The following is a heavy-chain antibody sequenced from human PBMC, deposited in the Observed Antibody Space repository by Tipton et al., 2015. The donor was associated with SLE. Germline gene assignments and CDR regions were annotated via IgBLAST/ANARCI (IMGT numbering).Heavy chain of an antibody. D-gene: IGHD3-9*01. V-gene: IGHV4-61*01. CDR1: GDSVSSKSAA. CDR2: IYYNGST. Sequence: GLVKPSQTLSLTRAISGDSVSSKSAAWNWIRQPPGKGLEWIGYIYYNGSTNYNPSLKSRVTISIDTSKNQFSLRLNSVSAADTAVYYCARAILTGWWFAPWGQGTLVTVSS. CDR3: ARAILTGWWFAP. J-gene: IGHJ5*02.